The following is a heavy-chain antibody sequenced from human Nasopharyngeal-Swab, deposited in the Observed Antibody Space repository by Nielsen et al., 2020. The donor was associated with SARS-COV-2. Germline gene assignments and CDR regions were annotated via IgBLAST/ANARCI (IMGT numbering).Heavy chain of an antibody. CDR1: GFTFSNSA. J-gene: IGHJ4*02. Sequence: GESLKISCAASGFTFSNSAMSWVRQAPGKGLEWVSTISVSGGSTYYADSVKGRFTISRDNSKNTLYLQMNSLRAEDTALYYCTRERGYSYGYSDYWGQGTLVTVSS. D-gene: IGHD5-18*01. CDR3: TRERGYSYGYSDY. V-gene: IGHV3-23*01. CDR2: ISVSGGST.